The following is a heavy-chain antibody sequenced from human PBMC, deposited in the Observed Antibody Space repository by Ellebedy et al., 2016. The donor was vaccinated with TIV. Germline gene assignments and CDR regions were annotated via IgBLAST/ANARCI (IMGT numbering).Heavy chain of an antibody. CDR2: SRDKLNSYTT. CDR3: ARGGDYGDYSWFDS. CDR1: GFTFSDRF. Sequence: PGGSLRLSCAVSGFTFSDRFMDRVRQAPGKGLEWVGRSRDKLNSYTTEYAASVKGRFTISRDDSDNSLYLQMISLKSEDTAVYYCARGGDYGDYSWFDSWGQGTLVTVSS. V-gene: IGHV3-72*01. D-gene: IGHD4-17*01. J-gene: IGHJ5*01.